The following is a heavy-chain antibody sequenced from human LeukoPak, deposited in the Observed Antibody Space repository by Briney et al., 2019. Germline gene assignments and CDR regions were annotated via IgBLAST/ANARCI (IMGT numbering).Heavy chain of an antibody. Sequence: PGGSLRLSCAASGFTFRTYTMNWVRQAPGKRLEWVSSISSDSRYIYYADSVKGRFTISRDNAQNSLYLQMNSLRAEDTAVYYCARELQWLVGVFDYWGQGTLVTVSS. V-gene: IGHV3-21*01. J-gene: IGHJ4*02. CDR3: ARELQWLVGVFDY. CDR2: ISSDSRYI. CDR1: GFTFRTYT. D-gene: IGHD6-19*01.